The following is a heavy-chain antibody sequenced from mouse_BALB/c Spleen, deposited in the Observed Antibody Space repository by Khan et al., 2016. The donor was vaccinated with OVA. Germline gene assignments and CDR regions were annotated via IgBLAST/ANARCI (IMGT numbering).Heavy chain of an antibody. CDR1: GYSITSGYV. D-gene: IGHD1-2*01. CDR3: DRTARIEY. J-gene: IGHJ2*01. V-gene: IGHV3-2*02. CDR2: ISYSGST. Sequence: EVQLQESGPGLVKPSQSLSLTCTVTGYSITSGYVWNWIRQFPGNKLGWMCYISYSGSTNYNPSLKSRISITRDTSKNQFFLQLNSVTTEDTATXSCDRTARIEYWGQGTTVTVSS.